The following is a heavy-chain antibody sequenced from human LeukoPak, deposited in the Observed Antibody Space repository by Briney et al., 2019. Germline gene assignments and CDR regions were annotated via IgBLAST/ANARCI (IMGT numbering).Heavy chain of an antibody. Sequence: ASVKVSCKLSGDTFSRYGITSVRQAPGQGLEWMGWISTYNGYTNYAQKLQGRLTMTTETSTGTAYMELKSLRSDDTAVYYCARQGWRYWGQGTLVTVSS. CDR3: ARQGWRY. CDR2: ISTYNGYT. D-gene: IGHD2-15*01. V-gene: IGHV1-18*01. CDR1: GDTFSRYG. J-gene: IGHJ4*02.